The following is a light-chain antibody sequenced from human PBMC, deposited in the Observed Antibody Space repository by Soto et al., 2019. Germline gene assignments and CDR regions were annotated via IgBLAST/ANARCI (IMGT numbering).Light chain of an antibody. CDR3: QQYNTFWT. J-gene: IGKJ1*01. CDR1: QSISSY. CDR2: KAS. V-gene: IGKV1-5*03. Sequence: DIQMTQSPSSLSASVGDRVTITCRASQSISSYLNWYQQKPGKAPKLLIYKASTLKSGVPSRFSGSGSGTEFTLTISSLQPDDFATYYCQQYNTFWTFGQGTKVDIK.